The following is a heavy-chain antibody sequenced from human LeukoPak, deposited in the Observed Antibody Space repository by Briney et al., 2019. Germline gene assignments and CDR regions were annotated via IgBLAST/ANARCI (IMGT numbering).Heavy chain of an antibody. CDR2: SNAGNGNT. CDR3: ARGRGHYGLDV. V-gene: IGHV1-3*02. CDR1: GYTFSSYA. D-gene: IGHD3-10*01. Sequence: ASVKVSCKASGYTFSSYAIHWALQAPGQRLEWMGWSNAGNGNTKYSQEFEGRVTITRDTSASTAYMELSSLRSDDMAVYYCARGRGHYGLDVWGQGTTVTVSS. J-gene: IGHJ6*02.